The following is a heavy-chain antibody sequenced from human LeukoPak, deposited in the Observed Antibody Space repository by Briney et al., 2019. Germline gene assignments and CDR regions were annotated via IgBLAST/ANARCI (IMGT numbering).Heavy chain of an antibody. CDR3: AKDREASWATDY. CDR1: GFTFSTYG. CDR2: MSYDGSKQ. V-gene: IGHV3-30*18. D-gene: IGHD7-27*01. Sequence: PGGSLRLSCAASGFTFSTYGMQWVRQARGKGGEGGAFMSYDGSKQNHVDSVKGRFTISRDNSKTTLYLQMNSLRAEDTAVYYCAKDREASWATDYWGQGTLVTVSS. J-gene: IGHJ4*02.